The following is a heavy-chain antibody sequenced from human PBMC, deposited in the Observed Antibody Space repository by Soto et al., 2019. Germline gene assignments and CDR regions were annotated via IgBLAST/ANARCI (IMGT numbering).Heavy chain of an antibody. D-gene: IGHD3-3*01. CDR2: IFHSANT. CDR1: GGSISSVDHS. CDR3: ARGIGVVGRQLYLDS. J-gene: IGHJ4*02. Sequence: QLQLQESGSGLVKPSQTLSLTCAVSGGSISSVDHSWSWIRQPPGKGLEWVGYIFHSANTYYNPSLKSRVPISVHSSTNPVSLRLRAVTAADTAVYYCARGIGVVGRQLYLDSWGQGTLVTVSS. V-gene: IGHV4-30-2*01.